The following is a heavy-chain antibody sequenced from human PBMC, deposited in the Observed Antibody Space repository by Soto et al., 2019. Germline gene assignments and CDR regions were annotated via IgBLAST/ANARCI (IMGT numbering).Heavy chain of an antibody. J-gene: IGHJ4*02. V-gene: IGHV4-31*03. D-gene: IGHD1-1*01. Sequence: PSETLSLTCTVSGGSISSGGYYWSWIRQHPGKGLEWIGYIYYSGSTYYNPSLKSRVTISVDTSKNQFSLKLSSVTAADMAVYYCARRTAGELDYWGQGTLVTVSS. CDR2: IYYSGST. CDR1: GGSISSGGYY. CDR3: ARRTAGELDY.